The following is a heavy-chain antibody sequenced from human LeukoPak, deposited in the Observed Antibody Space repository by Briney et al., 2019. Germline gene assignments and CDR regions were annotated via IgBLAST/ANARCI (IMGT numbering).Heavy chain of an antibody. V-gene: IGHV7-4-1*02. CDR1: GYTFTTYA. CDR3: AKDLDSAAFDI. D-gene: IGHD2-15*01. J-gene: IGHJ3*02. CDR2: IRTNTGSP. Sequence: GASVKVSCRASGYTFTTYAINWVRQAPGQGLEYMGWIRTNTGSPTYAQGFTGRFVFSLDTSVNTAYVQISSLKAEDTAVYYCAKDLDSAAFDIWGQGTMVTVSS.